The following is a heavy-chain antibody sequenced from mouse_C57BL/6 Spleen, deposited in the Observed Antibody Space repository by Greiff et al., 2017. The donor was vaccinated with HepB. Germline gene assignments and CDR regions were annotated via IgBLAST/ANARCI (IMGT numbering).Heavy chain of an antibody. V-gene: IGHV5-17*01. CDR3: AGDYEAWFAY. CDR2: ISSGSSTI. CDR1: GFTFSDYG. D-gene: IGHD2-4*01. Sequence: EVKLVESGGGLVKPGGSLKLSCAASGFTFSDYGMHWVRQAPEKGLEWVAYISSGSSTIYYADTVKGRFTISRDNAKNTLFLQMTSLRSEDTALYYCAGDYEAWFAYWGQGTLVTVSA. J-gene: IGHJ3*01.